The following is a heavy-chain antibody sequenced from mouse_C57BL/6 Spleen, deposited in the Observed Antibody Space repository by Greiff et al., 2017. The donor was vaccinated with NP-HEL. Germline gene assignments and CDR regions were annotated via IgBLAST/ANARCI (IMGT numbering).Heavy chain of an antibody. J-gene: IGHJ1*03. Sequence: EVKLMESGGGLVKPGGSLKLSCAASGFTFSDYGMHWVRQAPEKGLEWVAYISSGSSTIYYADTVKGRFTISRDNAKNTLFLQMTSLRSEDTAMYYCARGHYGSSYGYFDVWGTGTTVTVSS. CDR2: ISSGSSTI. V-gene: IGHV5-17*01. D-gene: IGHD1-1*01. CDR3: ARGHYGSSYGYFDV. CDR1: GFTFSDYG.